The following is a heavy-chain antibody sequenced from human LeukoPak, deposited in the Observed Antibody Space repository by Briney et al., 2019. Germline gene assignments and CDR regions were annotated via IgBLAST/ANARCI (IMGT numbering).Heavy chain of an antibody. V-gene: IGHV3-7*01. CDR1: GFTFSSYW. J-gene: IGHJ4*02. CDR3: ARVGPKYYYGSGSYYIKY. Sequence: GGSLRLSCAASGFTFSSYWMSWVRQAPGKGLEWVANIKQDGSEKYYVDSVKGRFTISRDNAKNSLYLQMNSLRAEDTAVYYCARVGPKYYYGSGSYYIKYWGQGTLVTVSS. D-gene: IGHD3-10*01. CDR2: IKQDGSEK.